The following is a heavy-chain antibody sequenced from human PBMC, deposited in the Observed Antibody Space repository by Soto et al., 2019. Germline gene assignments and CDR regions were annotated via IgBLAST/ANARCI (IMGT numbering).Heavy chain of an antibody. CDR2: IKQDGSEK. CDR3: AREYPSRRHLLL. D-gene: IGHD3-10*01. V-gene: IGHV3-7*03. CDR1: GFTFSSCW. J-gene: IGHJ4*02. Sequence: GGSLRLSCAASGFTFSSCWMSWVRQAPGKGLEWVANIKQDGSEKYYVDSMRGRFTISRDSARNSLYLQMNSLRAEDTAVYYCAREYPSRRHLLLWGKGTPVTVSS.